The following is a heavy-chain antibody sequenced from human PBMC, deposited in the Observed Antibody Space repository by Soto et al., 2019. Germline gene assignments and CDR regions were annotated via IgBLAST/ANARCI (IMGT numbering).Heavy chain of an antibody. CDR1: GGSISSYY. Sequence: SETLSLTCTVSGGSISSYYWSWIRQPPGKGLEWIGYIYYSGSTNYNPSLKSRVTISVDTPKNQFSLKRSSVTAADTAVYYCARHPNDYWGQGTLVTVSS. CDR2: IYYSGST. CDR3: ARHPNDY. V-gene: IGHV4-59*08. J-gene: IGHJ4*02.